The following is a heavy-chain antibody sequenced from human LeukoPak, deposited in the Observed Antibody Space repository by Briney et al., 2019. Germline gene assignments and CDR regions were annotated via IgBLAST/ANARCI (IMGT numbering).Heavy chain of an antibody. D-gene: IGHD2-15*01. CDR3: AKVHCSGGSCYSGDY. J-gene: IGHJ4*02. Sequence: PGGSLRLSCAASGFTFSDHYMDWVRQAPGKGLEWVGRIRKKANSYTTEYAASVKGRFTISRVDSKNSLYLQMNSLKTEDTAVYYCAKVHCSGGSCYSGDYWGQGILVTVSS. CDR1: GFTFSDHY. CDR2: IRKKANSYTT. V-gene: IGHV3-72*01.